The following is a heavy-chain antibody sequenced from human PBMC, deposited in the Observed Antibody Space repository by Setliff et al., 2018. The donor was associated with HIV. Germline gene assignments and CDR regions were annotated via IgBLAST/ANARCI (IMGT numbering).Heavy chain of an antibody. CDR3: ARRRGQKATGWYYFDF. Sequence: PSETLSLTCAVSGYSISSGYFWDWIRQAPGKGLEWIGSIYHSGNTYYNPSLKSRVSISVDTSKRQFSLKLTSVTAGDSALYYCARRRGQKATGWYYFDFWGQGALVTVSS. D-gene: IGHD6-19*01. J-gene: IGHJ4*02. V-gene: IGHV4-38-2*01. CDR2: IYHSGNT. CDR1: GYSISSGYF.